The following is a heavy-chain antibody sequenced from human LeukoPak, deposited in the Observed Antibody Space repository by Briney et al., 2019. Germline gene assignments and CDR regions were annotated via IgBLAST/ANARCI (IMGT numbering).Heavy chain of an antibody. CDR1: GGSISSYY. V-gene: IGHV4-59*01. Sequence: SEALSLTCTVSGGSISSYYWSWIRQPPGKGLEWIGYIYYSGSTNYNPSLKSRVTISVDTSKNQFSLKLSSVTAADTAVYYCARFIGGDYLDYFDYWGQGTLVTVSS. D-gene: IGHD4-17*01. CDR3: ARFIGGDYLDYFDY. CDR2: IYYSGST. J-gene: IGHJ4*02.